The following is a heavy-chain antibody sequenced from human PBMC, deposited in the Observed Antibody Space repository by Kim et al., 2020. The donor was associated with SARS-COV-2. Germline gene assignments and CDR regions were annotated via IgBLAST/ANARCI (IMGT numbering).Heavy chain of an antibody. D-gene: IGHD2-2*02. V-gene: IGHV3-48*02. CDR3: ARGRDHCSSTSCYTSPIDY. Sequence: GRFTISRDNAKNSLYLQMNSLRDEDTAVYYCARGRDHCSSTSCYTSPIDYWGQGTLVTVSS. J-gene: IGHJ4*02.